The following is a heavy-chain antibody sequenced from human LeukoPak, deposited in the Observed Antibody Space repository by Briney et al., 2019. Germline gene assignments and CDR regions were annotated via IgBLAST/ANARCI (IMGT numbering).Heavy chain of an antibody. CDR3: AKGASPIAAAHFDY. Sequence: GGSLRLSCGASGFTFSNYAMSWVRQAPGKGLEWVSGINDNGSTRFYAASVKGRFTISRDNSKNTLYLQMNSLRAEDTAVYYCAKGASPIAAAHFDYWGQGTLVTVSS. J-gene: IGHJ4*02. V-gene: IGHV3-23*01. CDR2: INDNGSTR. CDR1: GFTFSNYA. D-gene: IGHD6-13*01.